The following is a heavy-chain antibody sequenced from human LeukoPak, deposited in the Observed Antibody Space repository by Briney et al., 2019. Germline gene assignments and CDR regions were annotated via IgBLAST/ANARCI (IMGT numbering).Heavy chain of an antibody. V-gene: IGHV3-30*04. CDR2: ISYDGSNK. CDR3: ARDDRYYGSGSYPYFDY. Sequence: GGSLRLSCAASGFTFSSYAMHWVPQAPGKGLEWVAVISYDGSNKYYADSVKGRFTISRDNSKNTLYLQMNSLRAEDTAVYYCARDDRYYGSGSYPYFDYWGQGTLVTVSS. J-gene: IGHJ4*02. D-gene: IGHD3-10*01. CDR1: GFTFSSYA.